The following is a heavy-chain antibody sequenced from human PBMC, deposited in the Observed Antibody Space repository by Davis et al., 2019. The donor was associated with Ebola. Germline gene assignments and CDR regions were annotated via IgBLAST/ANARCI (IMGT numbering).Heavy chain of an antibody. V-gene: IGHV1-18*04. D-gene: IGHD5-18*01. Sequence: AASVKVSCKASGYTFTSYGISWVRQAPGQGLEWMGWISAYNGNTNYAQKLQGRVTMTTDTSTSTAYMELRSLRSDDTAVYYCARDEGGDSYGWYYYYGMDVWGQGTTVTVSS. CDR3: ARDEGGDSYGWYYYYGMDV. CDR1: GYTFTSYG. CDR2: ISAYNGNT. J-gene: IGHJ6*02.